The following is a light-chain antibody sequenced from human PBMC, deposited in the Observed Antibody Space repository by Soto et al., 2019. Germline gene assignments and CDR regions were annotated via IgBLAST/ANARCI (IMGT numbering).Light chain of an antibody. J-gene: IGLJ3*02. Sequence: QSVLTQPPSVSGAPGQRVTISCSGTSSNIGAGYDVHWYHQVPGTAPKLLIYGNNNRPSGVPDRFSGSRSGTSASLAITGLQAAYEGDYYCQSFDTSLRGSVFGGGTKLTVL. CDR1: SSNIGAGYD. V-gene: IGLV1-40*01. CDR2: GNN. CDR3: QSFDTSLRGSV.